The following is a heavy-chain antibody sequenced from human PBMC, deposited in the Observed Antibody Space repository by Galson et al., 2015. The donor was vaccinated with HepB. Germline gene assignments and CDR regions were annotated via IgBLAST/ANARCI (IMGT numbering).Heavy chain of an antibody. D-gene: IGHD5-12*01. J-gene: IGHJ6*02. Sequence: SLRLSCAASGFTFSSNGMHWVRQAPGKGLEWVAVISYDGSHKYYADSVKARFTISRDNSKNTLYLQMSSLRADDTAVYYCVRETITNYAMDVWGQGTTVTVSS. V-gene: IGHV3-30*03. CDR3: VRETITNYAMDV. CDR2: ISYDGSHK. CDR1: GFTFSSNG.